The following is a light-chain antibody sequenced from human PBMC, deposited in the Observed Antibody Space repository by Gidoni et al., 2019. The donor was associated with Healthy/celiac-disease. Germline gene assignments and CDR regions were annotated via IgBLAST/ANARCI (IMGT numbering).Light chain of an antibody. Sequence: QSALTQPASVSGXPGQSITISCTGTSSDVGGYNYVSWYQQHPGKAPKLMIYDVSNRPPGVSNRFSGSKSGNTASLTISGLQAEDEADYYCSSYTSSFYVFGTGTKVTVL. CDR1: SSDVGGYNY. J-gene: IGLJ1*01. CDR3: SSYTSSFYV. CDR2: DVS. V-gene: IGLV2-14*03.